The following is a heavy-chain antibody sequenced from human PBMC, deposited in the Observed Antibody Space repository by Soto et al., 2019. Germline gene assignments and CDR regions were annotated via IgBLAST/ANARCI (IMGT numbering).Heavy chain of an antibody. V-gene: IGHV4-31*03. D-gene: IGHD6-13*01. Sequence: PSETLSLTCTVSGGSISSGGYYWSWIRQHPGKGLEWIGYIYYSGSTYYNPSLKSRVAISVDTSKNQFSLKLSSVTAADTAVYYCAREGVAAAGEYGMDVWGQGTTVTVSS. CDR2: IYYSGST. J-gene: IGHJ6*02. CDR3: AREGVAAAGEYGMDV. CDR1: GGSISSGGYY.